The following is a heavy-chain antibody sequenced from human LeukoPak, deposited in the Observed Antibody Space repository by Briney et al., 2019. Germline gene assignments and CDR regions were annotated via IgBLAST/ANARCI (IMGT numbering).Heavy chain of an antibody. J-gene: IGHJ4*02. D-gene: IGHD2-8*01. CDR2: IIPIFGTA. CDR1: GGTFSSYA. CDR3: ARETHYTNGVCYPLFDY. Sequence: SVKVSCKASGGTFSSYAISWVRQAPGQGLEWMGRIIPIFGTANYAQKFQGRVTITTDESTSTAYMELSSLRSEDTAVYYCARETHYTNGVCYPLFDYWGQGTLVTVSS. V-gene: IGHV1-69*05.